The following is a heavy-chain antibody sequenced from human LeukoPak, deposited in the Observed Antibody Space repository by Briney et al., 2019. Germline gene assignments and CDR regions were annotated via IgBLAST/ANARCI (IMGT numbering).Heavy chain of an antibody. CDR2: ISWNSGNI. D-gene: IGHD5-18*01. Sequence: GRSLRLSCAASGFIFADYAMHWVRQTPGKGLEWVSGISWNSGNIDYADSVKGRFTISRDNAKNSLYLQMNSLRAEDTALYYCAKGRGYNYGYIFGYFDYWGQGTLVTVSS. CDR3: AKGRGYNYGYIFGYFDY. V-gene: IGHV3-9*01. CDR1: GFIFADYA. J-gene: IGHJ4*02.